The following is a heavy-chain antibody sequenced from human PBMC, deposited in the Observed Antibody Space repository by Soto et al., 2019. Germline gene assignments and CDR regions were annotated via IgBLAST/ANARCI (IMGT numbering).Heavy chain of an antibody. Sequence: QVQLQESGPGLVKPSETLSLTCTVSGGSISSYYWSWIRQPPGKGLEWIGYIYYSGSTHYNPSLKSRVPISVATSKNQFSLKLSSVTAADTAVYYCARRYYDYATGDDAFDIWGQGTMVTVSS. J-gene: IGHJ3*02. V-gene: IGHV4-59*01. CDR1: GGSISSYY. D-gene: IGHD3-16*01. CDR3: ARRYYDYATGDDAFDI. CDR2: IYYSGST.